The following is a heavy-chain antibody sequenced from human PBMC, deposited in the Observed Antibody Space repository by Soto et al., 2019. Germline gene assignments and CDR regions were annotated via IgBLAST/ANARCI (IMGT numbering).Heavy chain of an antibody. CDR3: AKVPWATTVTSFVYYSSYLDV. CDR1: GFTFSSFG. V-gene: IGHV3-30*18. CDR2: ISYDGNNK. Sequence: QVQLVESGGGVVQPGRSLRLSCAASGFTFSSFGIHWVRQAPGKGLEWVAFISYDGNNKYYADSVKGRFTISRDNSKSTLYLQITRLRTEDTAVYYCAKVPWATTVTSFVYYSSYLDVWGKGTTVTVSS. D-gene: IGHD4-17*01. J-gene: IGHJ6*03.